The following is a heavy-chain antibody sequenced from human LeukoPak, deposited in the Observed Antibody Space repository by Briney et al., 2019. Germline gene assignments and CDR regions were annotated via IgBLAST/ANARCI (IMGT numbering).Heavy chain of an antibody. CDR1: GGSISSGGYY. V-gene: IGHV4-31*03. J-gene: IGHJ4*02. CDR2: IYYSGST. Sequence: SETLSLTCTVSGGSISSGGYYWSWIRQHPGKGLEWIGYIYYSGSTYYNPSLKSRVTISVDTSKNQFSLKLSSVTAADTAVYYCVRAPYYYDSSGYSGPLDYWGQGTLVTVSS. CDR3: VRAPYYYDSSGYSGPLDY. D-gene: IGHD3-22*01.